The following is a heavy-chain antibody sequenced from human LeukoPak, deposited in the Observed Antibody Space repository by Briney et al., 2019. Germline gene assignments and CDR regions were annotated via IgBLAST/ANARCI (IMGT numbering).Heavy chain of an antibody. V-gene: IGHV4-34*01. Sequence: PSGTLSLTCAVYGGSFSGYYWSWIRQPPGKGLEWIGEINHSGSTNYNPSLKSRVTISVDTSKNQFSLKLSSVTAADTAVYYCARGDSGYDNFDYWGQGTLVTVSS. CDR2: INHSGST. CDR3: ARGDSGYDNFDY. J-gene: IGHJ4*02. D-gene: IGHD5-12*01. CDR1: GGSFSGYY.